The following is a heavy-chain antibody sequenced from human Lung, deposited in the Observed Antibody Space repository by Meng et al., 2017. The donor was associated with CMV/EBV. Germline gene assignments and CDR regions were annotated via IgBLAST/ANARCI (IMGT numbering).Heavy chain of an antibody. J-gene: IGHJ6*02. Sequence: ASXXVSXKASGYTFTGYNIHWVRQAPGQGLEWMGWINPHSGDTKYAQKFQGRVTLATDTSISTAYMEVSRLKSDDTAVFFCARLFHTSLGTNYYYGMDVWGLGTTVTVSS. D-gene: IGHD3-10*01. V-gene: IGHV1-2*02. CDR2: INPHSGDT. CDR3: ARLFHTSLGTNYYYGMDV. CDR1: GYTFTGYN.